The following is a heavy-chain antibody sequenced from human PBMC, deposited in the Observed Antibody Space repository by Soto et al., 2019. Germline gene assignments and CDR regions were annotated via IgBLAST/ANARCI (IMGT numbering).Heavy chain of an antibody. CDR1: GGTFSSYA. J-gene: IGHJ4*02. Sequence: SVKVSCKASGGTFSSYAISWVRQAPGQGLEWMGGIIPIFGTANYAQKFQGRVTITADESTSTAYMELSSLRSEDTAVYYCANTWYSSGWYGDYWGQGTLVTVSS. D-gene: IGHD6-19*01. CDR2: IIPIFGTA. V-gene: IGHV1-69*13. CDR3: ANTWYSSGWYGDY.